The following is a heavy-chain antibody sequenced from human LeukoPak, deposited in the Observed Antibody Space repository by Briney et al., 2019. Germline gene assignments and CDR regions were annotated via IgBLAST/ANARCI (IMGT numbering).Heavy chain of an antibody. V-gene: IGHV3-30*18. CDR1: GFTFSSYG. CDR2: ISYDGSNK. Sequence: PGGSLRLSCAASGFTFSSYGMHWVRQAPGKGLEWVAVISYDGSNKYYADSVKGRFTISRDNSKNTLYLQMNSLRAEDTAVYYCAKDRVGALPPFNSIFDYWGQGTLVTVSS. CDR3: AKDRVGALPPFNSIFDY. D-gene: IGHD1-26*01. J-gene: IGHJ4*02.